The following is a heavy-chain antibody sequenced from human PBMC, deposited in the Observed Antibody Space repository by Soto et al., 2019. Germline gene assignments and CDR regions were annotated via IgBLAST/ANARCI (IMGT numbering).Heavy chain of an antibody. Sequence: EVQLVESGGGLVKPGGSLRLSCAASGFTFSSYSMNWVRQAPGKGLEWVSSISSSSSYIYYADSVKGRFTISRDNAKNSLYLQMNSLRAEDTAVYYCARDPGIAARPRRRWGYYFDYWGQGTLVPVSS. CDR3: ARDPGIAARPRRRWGYYFDY. J-gene: IGHJ4*02. D-gene: IGHD6-6*01. CDR2: ISSSSSYI. V-gene: IGHV3-21*01. CDR1: GFTFSSYS.